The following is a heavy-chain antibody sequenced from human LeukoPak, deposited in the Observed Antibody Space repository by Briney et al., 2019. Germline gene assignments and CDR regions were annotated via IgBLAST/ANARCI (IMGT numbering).Heavy chain of an antibody. Sequence: SVKVSCKASGGTFSSYAISWVRQAPGQGLEWMGGIIPIFGTANYAQKFQGRVTITTDESTSTAYMELSSLRSEDTAVYYCARDGGRGNYYYYMDVWGKGTTVTVSS. J-gene: IGHJ6*03. CDR3: ARDGGRGNYYYYMDV. V-gene: IGHV1-69*05. CDR2: IIPIFGTA. CDR1: GGTFSSYA. D-gene: IGHD6-25*01.